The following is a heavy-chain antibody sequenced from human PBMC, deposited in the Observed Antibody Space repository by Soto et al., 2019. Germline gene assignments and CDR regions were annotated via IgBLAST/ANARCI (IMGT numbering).Heavy chain of an antibody. V-gene: IGHV1-69*13. CDR3: AIGGPYSGSYYDWFDP. CDR1: GGTFSIYA. D-gene: IGHD1-26*01. CDR2: IIPIFGTA. J-gene: IGHJ5*02. Sequence: ASVKVSCKASGGTFSIYAISWVRQAPGQGLEWMGGIIPIFGTANYAQKFQGRVTITADESTSTAYMELSSLRSEDTAVYYCAIGGPYSGSYYDWFDPWCQGTLVTVSS.